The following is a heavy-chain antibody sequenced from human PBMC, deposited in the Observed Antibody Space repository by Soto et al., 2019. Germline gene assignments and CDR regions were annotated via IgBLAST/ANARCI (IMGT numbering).Heavy chain of an antibody. J-gene: IGHJ3*02. V-gene: IGHV3-23*01. CDR1: GFVFSSYA. D-gene: IGHD6-19*01. Sequence: GSLRLSCAASGFVFSSYAMSWVRQAPGKGLEWVSAIIGSCTTAYYADSVKGRFIFSRDNPKNTMYLQMNSLRAEDTAVYFCAKTTDGWFSAFEIWGQGTVVTVSS. CDR2: IIGSCTTA. CDR3: AKTTDGWFSAFEI.